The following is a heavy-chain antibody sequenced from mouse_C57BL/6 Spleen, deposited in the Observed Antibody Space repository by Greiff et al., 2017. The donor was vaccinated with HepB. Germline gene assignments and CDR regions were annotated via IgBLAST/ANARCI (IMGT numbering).Heavy chain of an antibody. CDR1: GFNIKDDY. Sequence: VQLQQSGAELVRPGASVKLSCTASGFNIKDDYMHWVKQRPEQGLEWIGWIDPENGDTESASKFQGKATITADTSSNTAYLQLSSLTSEATAVYYCTTYGYSLDYWGQGTTLTVSS. V-gene: IGHV14-4*01. J-gene: IGHJ2*01. CDR2: IDPENGDT. CDR3: TTYGYSLDY. D-gene: IGHD2-2*01.